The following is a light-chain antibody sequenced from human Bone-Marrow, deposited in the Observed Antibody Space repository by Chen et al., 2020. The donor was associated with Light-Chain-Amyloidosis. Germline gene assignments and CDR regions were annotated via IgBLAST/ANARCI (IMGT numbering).Light chain of an antibody. CDR1: NIGSTS. V-gene: IGLV3-21*02. Sequence: SYVLTQPSSVSVAPGQTATIACGGNNIGSTSVHWYQQTPGQAPLLVVYDDSDRPSGIPERLSGSNSGHTATLTISRVEARDEADYYGQVWDRSSDRPVFGGGTKLTVL. CDR3: QVWDRSSDRPV. J-gene: IGLJ3*02. CDR2: DDS.